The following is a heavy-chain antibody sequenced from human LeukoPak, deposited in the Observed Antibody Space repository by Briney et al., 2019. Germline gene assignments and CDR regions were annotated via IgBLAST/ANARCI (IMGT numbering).Heavy chain of an antibody. CDR3: AIEGATIDAFDI. CDR2: IIPIFGTA. J-gene: IGHJ3*02. V-gene: IGHV1-69*05. Sequence: GASVKVSCKASGGTFSSYAISWVRQAPGQGLEWMGGIIPIFGTANYAQKFQGRVTITTDESTSTAYMDLSSLRSEDTAVNYCAIEGATIDAFDIWGQGTMVTVSS. CDR1: GGTFSSYA. D-gene: IGHD3-16*01.